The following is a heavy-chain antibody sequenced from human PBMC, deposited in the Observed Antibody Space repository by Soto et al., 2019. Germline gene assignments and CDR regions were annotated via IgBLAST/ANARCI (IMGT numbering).Heavy chain of an antibody. CDR3: ARRAAADPDY. J-gene: IGHJ4*02. D-gene: IGHD6-13*01. CDR2: INPSGGST. Sequence: VSVKVSCKASGYTFTSYYIHWVRQAPGQGLEWMGIINPSGGSTNYAQKFQGRVTMTRDTSTSTVYMELSSLRSEDTAVYYCARRAAADPDYWGQGTLVTVSS. V-gene: IGHV1-46*03. CDR1: GYTFTSYY.